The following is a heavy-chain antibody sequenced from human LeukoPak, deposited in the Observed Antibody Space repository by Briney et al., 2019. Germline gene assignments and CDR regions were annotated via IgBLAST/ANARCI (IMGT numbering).Heavy chain of an antibody. Sequence: SVKVSCKASGGTFSSYAISWVRQAPGQGLEWMGGIIPIFGTANYAQKFQGRVTITTDESTSTAYMELSSLRSEDTAVYYCARANIVVVPAAMISHHYYYYMDVWGKGTTITVSS. CDR1: GGTFSSYA. J-gene: IGHJ6*03. V-gene: IGHV1-69*05. D-gene: IGHD2-2*01. CDR3: ARANIVVVPAAMISHHYYYYMDV. CDR2: IIPIFGTA.